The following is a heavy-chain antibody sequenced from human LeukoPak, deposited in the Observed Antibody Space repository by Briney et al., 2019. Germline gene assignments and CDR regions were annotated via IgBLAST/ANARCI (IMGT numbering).Heavy chain of an antibody. D-gene: IGHD3-22*01. J-gene: IGHJ6*02. CDR1: GFTYSSYA. V-gene: IGHV3-23*01. Sequence: GGSLRLSSAGSGFTYSSYAISWLRQAPGKGLEWVSAISGSGGSTYYADSVKGRFTISRDNSKNTLYLQMNNLRAEDTAVYYCAYDYDGREVGDYYGMGFWGQGTTVTVSS. CDR3: AYDYDGREVGDYYGMGF. CDR2: ISGSGGST.